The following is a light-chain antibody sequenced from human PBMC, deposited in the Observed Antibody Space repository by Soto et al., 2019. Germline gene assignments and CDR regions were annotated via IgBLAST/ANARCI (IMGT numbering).Light chain of an antibody. CDR1: SSDVGGYNY. CDR2: DVS. J-gene: IGLJ2*01. Sequence: QSALTQPRSVSGSPGQSVTISCTGTSSDVGGYNYVSWYHQHPGKAPKLMIYDVSKRPSGVPDRFSGSKSGNTASLTISGLQAEDEADYDCCSFAGSYTYVVFGGGTKLTVL. V-gene: IGLV2-11*01. CDR3: CSFAGSYTYVV.